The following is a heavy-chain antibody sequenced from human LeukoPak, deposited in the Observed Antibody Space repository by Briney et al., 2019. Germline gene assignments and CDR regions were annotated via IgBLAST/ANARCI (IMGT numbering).Heavy chain of an antibody. CDR2: IIPIFGTA. D-gene: IGHD5-18*01. Sequence: SAKVSCKAFGGTFSSYAISWVRQAPGQGLEWMGGIIPIFGTANYAQKFQGRVTITTDESTSTAYMELSSLRSEDTAVYYCARSGDLPDTAMATGGAFDIWGQGKMVTVSS. J-gene: IGHJ3*02. CDR3: ARSGDLPDTAMATGGAFDI. CDR1: GGTFSSYA. V-gene: IGHV1-69*05.